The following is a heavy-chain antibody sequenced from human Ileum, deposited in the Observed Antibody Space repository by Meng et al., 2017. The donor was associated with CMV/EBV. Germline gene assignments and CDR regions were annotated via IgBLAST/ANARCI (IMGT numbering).Heavy chain of an antibody. J-gene: IGHJ5*02. V-gene: IGHV4-34*01. CDR1: AGSFTDFF. CDR3: ARWVYGSSSGGWFDP. D-gene: IGHD3-10*01. Sequence: YAGSFTDFFLAWIRHPPGKGLEWVGAINHSGRTNYNPSLKRRVTISVDTSKTQISLRLNSVIAADTAVYYCARWVYGSSSGGWFDPWGQGTLVTVSS. CDR2: INHSGRT.